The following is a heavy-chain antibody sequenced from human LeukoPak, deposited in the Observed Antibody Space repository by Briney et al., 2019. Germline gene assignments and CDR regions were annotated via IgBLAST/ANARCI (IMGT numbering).Heavy chain of an antibody. D-gene: IGHD1-26*01. CDR2: ISYDGSNK. CDR3: AKEGNWELQPLDY. CDR1: GFTFSSYG. V-gene: IGHV3-30*18. J-gene: IGHJ4*02. Sequence: GGSLRLSCAASGFTFSSYGMHWVRQAPGKGLEWVAVISYDGSNKYYADSVKGRFTISRDNSKNTLYLQMNSLRAEDTAVYYCAKEGNWELQPLDYWGQGTLVTVSS.